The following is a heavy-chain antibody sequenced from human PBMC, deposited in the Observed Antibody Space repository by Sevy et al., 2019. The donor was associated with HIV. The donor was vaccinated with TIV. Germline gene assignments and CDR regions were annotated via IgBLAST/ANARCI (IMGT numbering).Heavy chain of an antibody. D-gene: IGHD6-19*01. CDR3: ARDVIAVAGDDAFDI. Sequence: ASVKVSCKASGGTFSSYAISWVRQAPGQGLEWMGGIIPIFGTANYAQKFQGRVTITADESTSTAYMELSSLGSEDTAVYYCARDVIAVAGDDAFDIWGQGTMVTVSS. V-gene: IGHV1-69*13. CDR1: GGTFSSYA. CDR2: IIPIFGTA. J-gene: IGHJ3*02.